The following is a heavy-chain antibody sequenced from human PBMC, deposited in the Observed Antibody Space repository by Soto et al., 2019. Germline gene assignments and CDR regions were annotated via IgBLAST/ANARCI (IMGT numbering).Heavy chain of an antibody. CDR2: IYPGDSDI. J-gene: IGHJ6*02. V-gene: IGHV5-51*01. CDR3: ATDTARTFYYYGMDV. Sequence: GASLKISCKGSGYSFTSYWIGWVRQMPGKGLEWMGIIYPGDSDIRYSPSFQGQVTMSVDKSTRTAYLQWSSLKASDTAMYYCATDTARTFYYYGMDVWGQGTTVTVSS. CDR1: GYSFTSYW. D-gene: IGHD5-18*01.